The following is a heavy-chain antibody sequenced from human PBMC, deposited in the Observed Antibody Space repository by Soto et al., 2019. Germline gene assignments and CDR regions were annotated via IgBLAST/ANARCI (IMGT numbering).Heavy chain of an antibody. CDR2: IYHSGST. CDR3: ARDGAYYGMDV. J-gene: IGHJ6*02. D-gene: IGHD3-16*01. V-gene: IGHV4-30-2*01. CDR1: GGSISSGGYS. Sequence: SLSRAGSVSGGSISSGGYSRSWIRQPPGKGLEWIGYIYHSGSTYYNPSLKSRVTISVDRSKHQFSLKLSSVTAADTAVYYCARDGAYYGMDVWGQVTTVTVSS.